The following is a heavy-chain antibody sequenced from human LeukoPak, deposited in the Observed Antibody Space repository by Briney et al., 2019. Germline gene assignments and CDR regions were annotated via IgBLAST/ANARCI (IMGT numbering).Heavy chain of an antibody. D-gene: IGHD6-13*01. CDR3: ARDGVLYSSSWYSDY. Sequence: GGSLRLSCAASGFTFRNYVIHWVRQAPGKGLEWVAVISYDGSNKYYADSVKGRFTISRDNSKNTLYLQMNSLRAEDTAVYYCARDGVLYSSSWYSDYWGQGTLVTVSS. V-gene: IGHV3-30-3*01. J-gene: IGHJ4*02. CDR2: ISYDGSNK. CDR1: GFTFRNYV.